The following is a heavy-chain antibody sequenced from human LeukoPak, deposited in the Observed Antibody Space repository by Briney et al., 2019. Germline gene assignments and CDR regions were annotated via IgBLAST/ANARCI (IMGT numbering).Heavy chain of an antibody. V-gene: IGHV1-46*01. CDR1: GYSFTNYY. D-gene: IGHD3-9*01. Sequence: ASVKVSCKASGYSFTNYYMHWVRQAPGQGLEWLGKINLSDGSINYAQKFQGRVTMTRDMSTATVYMELSSLRSEDTAVYYCARVQSPSYYDILTGIYDAFDIWGQGTMVTVSS. CDR3: ARVQSPSYYDILTGIYDAFDI. J-gene: IGHJ3*02. CDR2: INLSDGSI.